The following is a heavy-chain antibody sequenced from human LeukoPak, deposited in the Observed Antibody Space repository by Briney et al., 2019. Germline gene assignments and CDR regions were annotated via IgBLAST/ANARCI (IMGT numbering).Heavy chain of an antibody. V-gene: IGHV1-69*05. CDR3: ARSTSITMVRGVSSVGY. CDR1: GGTFISYA. J-gene: IGHJ4*02. D-gene: IGHD3-10*01. CDR2: IIPIFGTA. Sequence: ASVKVSCKASGGTFISYAISWVRQAPGQGLEWMGRIIPIFGTANYAQKFHGRVTMNRDTSISTAYMELSRLRSDDTAVYYCARSTSITMVRGVSSVGYWGQGTLVTVSS.